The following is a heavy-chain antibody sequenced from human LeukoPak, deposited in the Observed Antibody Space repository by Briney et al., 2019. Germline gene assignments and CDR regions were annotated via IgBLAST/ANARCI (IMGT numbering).Heavy chain of an antibody. V-gene: IGHV3-30*02. CDR1: GFTFSTYD. D-gene: IGHD4-17*01. J-gene: IGHJ4*02. Sequence: GGFLRLSCAASGFTFSTYDMHWVRQAPGKGLEWVSFIRYDGSDKLYADSVKGRFTVSRDNSKNTLYLQMNSLRAEDTAVYYCAKLWIGYGDSPDYWGQGTLVTVSS. CDR2: IRYDGSDK. CDR3: AKLWIGYGDSPDY.